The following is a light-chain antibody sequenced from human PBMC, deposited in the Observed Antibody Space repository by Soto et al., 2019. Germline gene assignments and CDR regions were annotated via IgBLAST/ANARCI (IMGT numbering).Light chain of an antibody. J-gene: IGLJ1*01. V-gene: IGLV1-40*01. Sequence: QPVLTQPPSVSGAPGQRVTISCTGSSSNIGAPYDVHWYQQLPGTAPKLLIYGNSNRPSGVPDRFSGSKSGTSASLAITGLQAEDEADYYCQSYDNSLTYVFGTGTKLTVL. CDR1: SSNIGAPYD. CDR2: GNS. CDR3: QSYDNSLTYV.